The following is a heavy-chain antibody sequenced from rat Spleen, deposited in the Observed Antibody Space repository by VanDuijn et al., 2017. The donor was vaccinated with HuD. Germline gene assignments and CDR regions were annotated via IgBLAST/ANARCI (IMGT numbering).Heavy chain of an antibody. V-gene: IGHV2S12*01. Sequence: QVQLKESGPGLVQPSQTLSLTCTVSGLSFTSHCVSWVRQSPGKGLEWIATISSGGSTYYNSALKSRLSISRDTSKSQVFLKMNSLQTEDTAIYFCTRERVPGYNYYFDYWGQGVMVTVSS. CDR2: ISSGGST. CDR3: TRERVPGYNYYFDY. D-gene: IGHD1-4*01. CDR1: GLSFTSHC. J-gene: IGHJ2*01.